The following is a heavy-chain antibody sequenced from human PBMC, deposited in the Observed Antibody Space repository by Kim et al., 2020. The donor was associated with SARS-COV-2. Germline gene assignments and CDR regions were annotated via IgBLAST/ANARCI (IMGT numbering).Heavy chain of an antibody. CDR2: INAGNGNT. Sequence: ASVKVSCKASGYTFTTYNMHWVRQAPGQRLEWMGWINAGNGNTKYSQKFQGRVTLSSDTSASIAYMELSSLRSDDTAVYYCAVLASVAYSSSPPWGQGTLVTVSS. V-gene: IGHV1-3*01. CDR3: AVLASVAYSSSPP. CDR1: GYTFTTYN. J-gene: IGHJ5*02. D-gene: IGHD6-6*01.